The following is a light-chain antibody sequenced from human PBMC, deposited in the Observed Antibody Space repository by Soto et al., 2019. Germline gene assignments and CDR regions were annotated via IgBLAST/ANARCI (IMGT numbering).Light chain of an antibody. J-gene: IGKJ3*01. CDR3: QNYKSAPFT. Sequence: DIQMTQSPPSLSASMGDSVTITCRASQGISYYLAWYQQRPGKVPKLLVYAASTLQSGVPTRFIGGGSGTDFSLTINSLQPEDFGTYYCQNYKSAPFTFGPGTKVDL. V-gene: IGKV1-27*01. CDR2: AAS. CDR1: QGISYY.